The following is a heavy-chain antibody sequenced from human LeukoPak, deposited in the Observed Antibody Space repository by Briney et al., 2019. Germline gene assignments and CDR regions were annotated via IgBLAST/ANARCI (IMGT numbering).Heavy chain of an antibody. J-gene: IGHJ4*02. Sequence: ASVKVSCKASGYTFTSYDISWVRQAPGQGLEWMGWISAYNGNTNYAQKLQGRVTMTTDTSTSTAYMELRSLRSDDTAVYYCARDRYASYYYDSSGYVFDYWGQGTLVTVSS. D-gene: IGHD3-22*01. CDR1: GYTFTSYD. V-gene: IGHV1-18*01. CDR2: ISAYNGNT. CDR3: ARDRYASYYYDSSGYVFDY.